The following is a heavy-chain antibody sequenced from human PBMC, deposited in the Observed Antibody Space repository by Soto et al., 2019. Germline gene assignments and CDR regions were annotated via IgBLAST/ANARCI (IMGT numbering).Heavy chain of an antibody. CDR2: INHSGST. Sequence: SETLSLTCAVYGGSFSGYYWSWIRQPPGKGLEWIGEINHSGSTNYNPSLKSRVTISVDTSKNQFSLKLSSVTAADTAVYYCARGPIKYGSGSYYNSLGLFDYWGQGTLVTVSS. V-gene: IGHV4-34*01. J-gene: IGHJ4*02. D-gene: IGHD3-10*01. CDR1: GGSFSGYY. CDR3: ARGPIKYGSGSYYNSLGLFDY.